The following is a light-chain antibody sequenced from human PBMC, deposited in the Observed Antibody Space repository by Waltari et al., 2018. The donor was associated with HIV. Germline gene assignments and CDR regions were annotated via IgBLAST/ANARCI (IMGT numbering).Light chain of an antibody. CDR1: NNNIGSYA. CDR2: ENS. J-gene: IGLJ2*01. CDR3: STWDYSLSSLV. Sequence: QSALTQEASVSGTVGPQVTLSCTGNNNNIGSYAVAWSQQISHGAPKTVMFENSLTSGVPDRFAASKSGTTASLTISGLQPEDEATYYCSTWDYSLSSLVFGGGTKLTVL. V-gene: IGLV1-36*01.